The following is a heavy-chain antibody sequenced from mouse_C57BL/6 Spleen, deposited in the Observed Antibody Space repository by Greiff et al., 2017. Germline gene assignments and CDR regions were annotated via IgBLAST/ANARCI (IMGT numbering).Heavy chain of an antibody. V-gene: IGHV1-82*01. CDR1: GYAFSSSW. CDR3: ATYPRGYFDV. Sequence: VQLQQSGPELVKPGASVKISCKASGYAFSSSWMNWVKQRPGKGLEWIGRIYPGDGDTNYNGKFKGKATLTADKSSSTAYMQLSSLTSEDSAVYFCATYPRGYFDVWGTGTTVTVSS. J-gene: IGHJ1*03. CDR2: IYPGDGDT. D-gene: IGHD2-10*01.